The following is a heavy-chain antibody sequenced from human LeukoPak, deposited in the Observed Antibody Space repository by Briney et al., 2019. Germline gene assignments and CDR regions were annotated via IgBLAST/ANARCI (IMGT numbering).Heavy chain of an antibody. V-gene: IGHV3-23*01. Sequence: GGSLRLSCAASGFTFSSYAMSWVRQAPGKGLEWVSDITSSGDSTYYADSVKGRFTISRDNPKNTLYLQMNSLRAEDTAVYYCARFKVTVTSIPWGQGTLVTVSS. CDR1: GFTFSSYA. CDR3: ARFKVTVTSIP. CDR2: ITSSGDST. D-gene: IGHD4-11*01. J-gene: IGHJ5*02.